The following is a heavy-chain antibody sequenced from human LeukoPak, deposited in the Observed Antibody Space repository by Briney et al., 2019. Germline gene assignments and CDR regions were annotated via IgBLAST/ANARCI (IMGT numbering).Heavy chain of an antibody. V-gene: IGHV1-2*06. CDR1: GYTFTGYY. D-gene: IGHD5-24*01. J-gene: IGHJ4*02. CDR3: ASLKTDGYFDY. Sequence: ASVKVSCKASGYTFTGYYMHWVRQAPGQGLEWMGRINPNSGGTNYAQKSQGRVTMTTDTSTSTAYMELRSLRSDDTAVYYCASLKTDGYFDYWGQGTLVTVSS. CDR2: INPNSGGT.